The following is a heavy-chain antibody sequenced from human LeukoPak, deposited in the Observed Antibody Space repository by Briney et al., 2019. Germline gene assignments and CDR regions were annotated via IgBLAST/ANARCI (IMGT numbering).Heavy chain of an antibody. CDR3: ARSIEGSGSYYRFDP. D-gene: IGHD3-10*01. Sequence: ASVKVSCKPSGYPFTDYFIHWVRQAPGQGLEWMGWISTYNGNTNYAQKLQGRVTMTTDTSTRTAYMELRSLRSDDTAVYYCARSIEGSGSYYRFDPWGQGTQVTVSS. J-gene: IGHJ5*02. CDR2: ISTYNGNT. V-gene: IGHV1-18*04. CDR1: GYPFTDYF.